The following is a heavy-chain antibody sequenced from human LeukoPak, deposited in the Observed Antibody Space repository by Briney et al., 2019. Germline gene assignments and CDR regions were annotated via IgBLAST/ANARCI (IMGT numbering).Heavy chain of an antibody. D-gene: IGHD6-13*01. Sequence: ASVKVSCKASGYTFTAYHMHWVRQAPGQGLERMGRINPNSGGTNFAQKFQGRVTMTRDTSISTAYMELSRLSSDDTAVYYCARDSSSSWTSFDYWGQGTLVTVSS. CDR1: GYTFTAYH. CDR3: ARDSSSSWTSFDY. CDR2: INPNSGGT. J-gene: IGHJ4*02. V-gene: IGHV1-2*06.